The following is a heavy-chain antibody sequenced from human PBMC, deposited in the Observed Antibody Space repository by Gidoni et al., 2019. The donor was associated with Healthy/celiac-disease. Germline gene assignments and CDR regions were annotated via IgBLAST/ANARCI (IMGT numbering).Heavy chain of an antibody. V-gene: IGHV3-53*02. CDR3: ARARPARGWFDP. J-gene: IGHJ5*02. D-gene: IGHD3-16*01. Sequence: EVQLVETGGGLIQPGGSLRLSCAASGFTVSSNYMSWVRQAPGKGLEWVSVIYSGGSTYDADSVKGRFTISRDNSKNTLYLQMNSLRAEDTAVYYCARARPARGWFDPWGQGTLVTVSS. CDR2: IYSGGST. CDR1: GFTVSSNY.